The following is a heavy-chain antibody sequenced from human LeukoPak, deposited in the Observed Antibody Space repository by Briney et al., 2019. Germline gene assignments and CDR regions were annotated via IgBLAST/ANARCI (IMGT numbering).Heavy chain of an antibody. CDR1: GGSISSGSYY. Sequence: SETLSLTCTVSGGSISSGSYYWRWIRQPAGKGLEWIGRIYTSGSTNYNPSLKSRVTISVDTSKNQFSLKLSSVTAADTAVYYCAREGGNYDILTGPLYYYYYYMDVWGKGTTVTVSS. J-gene: IGHJ6*03. V-gene: IGHV4-61*02. CDR3: AREGGNYDILTGPLYYYYYYMDV. CDR2: IYTSGST. D-gene: IGHD3-9*01.